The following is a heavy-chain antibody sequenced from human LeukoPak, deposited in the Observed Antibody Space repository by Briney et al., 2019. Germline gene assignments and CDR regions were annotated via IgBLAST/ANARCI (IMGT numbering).Heavy chain of an antibody. D-gene: IGHD6-13*01. V-gene: IGHV3-48*03. Sequence: PGGSLRPSCAASGITFSTYEMNWVRQAPGKGLEWVSYISRSGSTIYYADSVKGRFTISRDNAKTSLYLQMTRLRAKDTAVYYCARVEQQLVIYYGMDVWGQGTTVTVSS. CDR1: GITFSTYE. J-gene: IGHJ6*02. CDR2: ISRSGSTI. CDR3: ARVEQQLVIYYGMDV.